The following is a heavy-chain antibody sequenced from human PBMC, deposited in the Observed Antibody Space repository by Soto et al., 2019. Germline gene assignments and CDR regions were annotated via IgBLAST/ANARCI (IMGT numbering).Heavy chain of an antibody. CDR3: ARGVLLERPLGFLNCCDP. V-gene: IGHV1-69*06. CDR2: IIPIFGTA. CDR1: GVTFSSYA. J-gene: IGHJ5*02. Sequence: QVQLVQSGAEVKKPGSSVKVSCKASGVTFSSYAISWVRQAPGQGLEWMGGIIPIFGTANYAQKFQGRVTITADKSTSTAYMELSSLRYEYTAVYYCARGVLLERPLGFLNCCDPWGQGTLVTVSS. D-gene: IGHD1-1*01.